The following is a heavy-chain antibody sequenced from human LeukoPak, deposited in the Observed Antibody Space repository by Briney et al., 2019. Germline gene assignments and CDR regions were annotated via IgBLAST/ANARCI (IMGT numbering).Heavy chain of an antibody. CDR1: GGSISSGDYY. CDR2: IYYSGST. D-gene: IGHD6-13*01. CDR3: AREGSSWPIDY. Sequence: SQTLSLTCTVPGGSISSGDYYWSWIRQPPGKGLEWIGYIYYSGSTYYNPSLKSRVTISVDTSKNQFSLKLSSVTAADTAVYYCAREGSSWPIDYWGQGTLVTVSS. V-gene: IGHV4-30-4*08. J-gene: IGHJ4*02.